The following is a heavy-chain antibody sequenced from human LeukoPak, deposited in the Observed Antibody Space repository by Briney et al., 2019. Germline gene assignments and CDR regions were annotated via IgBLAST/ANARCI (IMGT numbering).Heavy chain of an antibody. Sequence: GGSLRLSCAASGFTFSSYSMNWVRQAPGKGLEWVSSISSSSSYIYYADSVKGRFTISRDNAKNSLYLQMNSLRAEDTAVYYCARGLITFGGVIAAPDYWGQGTLVTVSS. J-gene: IGHJ4*02. CDR1: GFTFSSYS. CDR3: ARGLITFGGVIAAPDY. D-gene: IGHD3-16*02. CDR2: ISSSSSYI. V-gene: IGHV3-21*01.